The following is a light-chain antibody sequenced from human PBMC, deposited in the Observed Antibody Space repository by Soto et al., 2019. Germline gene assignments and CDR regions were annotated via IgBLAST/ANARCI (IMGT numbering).Light chain of an antibody. J-gene: IGLJ2*01. V-gene: IGLV2-14*01. CDR1: SSDVGGYNY. CDR3: SSYTSSSTLVV. Sequence: QSALTQPASVSGSPGQSITISCTGTSSDVGGYNYVSWYQQHPGKAPKPMIYDVSNRPSGVSNRFSGSKSGNTASLTISGLQAEDEGDYYCSSYTSSSTLVVFGGGTKLTVL. CDR2: DVS.